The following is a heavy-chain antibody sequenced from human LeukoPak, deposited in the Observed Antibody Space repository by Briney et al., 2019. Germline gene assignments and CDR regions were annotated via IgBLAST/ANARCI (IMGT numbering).Heavy chain of an antibody. CDR1: GYSISSGYY. V-gene: IGHV4-38-2*02. Sequence: KASETLSLTCSVSGYSISSGYYWGWIRQPPGKGLEWIGSIYHSGSIYYNPSLKSRVTMSVDTSKNQLSLRLSSVTAADTAVYYCARVRRWDWFDPWGQGTLVTVSS. CDR2: IYHSGSI. CDR3: ARVRRWDWFDP. J-gene: IGHJ5*02. D-gene: IGHD4-23*01.